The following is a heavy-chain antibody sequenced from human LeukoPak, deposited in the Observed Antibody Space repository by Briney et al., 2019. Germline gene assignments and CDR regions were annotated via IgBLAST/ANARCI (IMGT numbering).Heavy chain of an antibody. D-gene: IGHD6-19*01. J-gene: IGHJ4*02. CDR1: GYTFTSYA. V-gene: IGHV1-3*01. Sequence: ASVKVSCKAFGYTFTSYAMHWVRQTPGQRLEWMGWINAGNGNTKYSQKFQGRVTITRDTSASTAYMELSSLRSEDTAVYYCARDGRRIAVADYWGQGTLVTVSS. CDR3: ARDGRRIAVADY. CDR2: INAGNGNT.